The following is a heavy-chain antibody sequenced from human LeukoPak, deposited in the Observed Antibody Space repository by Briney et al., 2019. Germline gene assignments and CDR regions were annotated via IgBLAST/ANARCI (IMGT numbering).Heavy chain of an antibody. CDR2: INTNTGNP. D-gene: IGHD6-13*01. J-gene: IGHJ4*02. Sequence: ASVKVSCKASGYTFTSYAMNWVRQAPGQGLEWMGWINTNTGNPTYAQGFTGRFVFSLDTSVSTAYLQISSLKAADTAVYYCAAAWKAYSSLPWDYWGQGTLVTVSS. CDR3: AAAWKAYSSLPWDY. CDR1: GYTFTSYA. V-gene: IGHV7-4-1*02.